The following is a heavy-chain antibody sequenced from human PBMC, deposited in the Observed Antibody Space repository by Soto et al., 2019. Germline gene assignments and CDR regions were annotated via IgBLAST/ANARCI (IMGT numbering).Heavy chain of an antibody. V-gene: IGHV4-30-4*01. Sequence: SETLSLTCTVSGGSISSGDYYWSWIRQPPGKGLEWIGYIYYSGSTYYNPSLKSRVTISVDTSKNQFSLKLSSVTAADTAVYYCARESAYYDILTGVDWFDPWGQGTLVTVSS. D-gene: IGHD3-9*01. CDR3: ARESAYYDILTGVDWFDP. J-gene: IGHJ5*02. CDR1: GGSISSGDYY. CDR2: IYYSGST.